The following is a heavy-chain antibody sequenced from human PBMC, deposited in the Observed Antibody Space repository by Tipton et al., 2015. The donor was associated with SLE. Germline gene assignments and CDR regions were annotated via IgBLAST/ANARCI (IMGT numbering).Heavy chain of an antibody. Sequence: TLSLTCTVSGGSISSSSYYWGWIRQPPGKGLEWIGSIYYSGSTYYNPSLKSRVTISVDTSKNQFSLKLSSVTAADTAVYYCARQSDGDYFDYWGQGTLVTVSS. CDR2: IYYSGST. D-gene: IGHD3-16*01. CDR1: GGSISSSSYY. J-gene: IGHJ4*02. CDR3: ARQSDGDYFDY. V-gene: IGHV4-39*01.